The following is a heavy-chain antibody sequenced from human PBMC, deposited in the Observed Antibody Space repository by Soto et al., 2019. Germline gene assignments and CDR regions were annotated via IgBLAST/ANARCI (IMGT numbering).Heavy chain of an antibody. Sequence: ASVKVSCKASGYTLTTYYIHWVRQAPGQGLEWMGVINPSGGTASYAQRFQDRVTMTRDTSTSTVYMELSSLRSEDTAVYYCARDRLPPPPARFSMIVVVTSYGMDVWGQGTTVTVSS. CDR3: ARDRLPPPPARFSMIVVVTSYGMDV. CDR2: INPSGGTA. V-gene: IGHV1-46*01. J-gene: IGHJ6*02. CDR1: GYTLTTYY. D-gene: IGHD3-22*01.